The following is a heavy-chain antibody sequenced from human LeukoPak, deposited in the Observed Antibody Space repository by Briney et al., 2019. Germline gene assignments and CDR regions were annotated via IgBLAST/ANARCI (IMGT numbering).Heavy chain of an antibody. Sequence: GGSLRLSCAASGFSFISYWMSWVRQAPGKGLEWVANIKQDGSAKNYVDSVKGRFTISRDNAKNSLYLQLNSLRAEDAAVYYCAGCAGNSCYFDYWGQGTLVIVSS. CDR1: GFSFISYW. V-gene: IGHV3-7*01. CDR3: AGCAGNSCYFDY. J-gene: IGHJ4*02. D-gene: IGHD1-1*01. CDR2: IKQDGSAK.